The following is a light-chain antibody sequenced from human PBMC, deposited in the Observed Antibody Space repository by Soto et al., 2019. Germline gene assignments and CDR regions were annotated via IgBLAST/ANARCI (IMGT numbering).Light chain of an antibody. J-gene: IGLJ2*01. CDR2: RNN. CDR3: AAWDDRLSGPGVV. CDR1: SSNVGSYY. V-gene: IGLV1-47*01. Sequence: QSVLTQPPSASGTPGQRVTISCSGSSSNVGSYYVYWYQQLPGTAPKLLIYRNNQRPSGVPDRFSGSKSGTSASLAISGLRSDDEADYYCAAWDDRLSGPGVVFGGGTKVTVL.